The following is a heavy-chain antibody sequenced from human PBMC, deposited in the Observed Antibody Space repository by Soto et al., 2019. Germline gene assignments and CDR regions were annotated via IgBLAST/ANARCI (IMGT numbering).Heavy chain of an antibody. J-gene: IGHJ4*02. Sequence: GASVKVSCKASGYTFTGYYMHWVRQAPGQGLERMGWINPSSGGTNYAQKFQGWVTMTRDTSISTAYMELSRLRSDDTAVYYCARDLCSSTSCYRFYYWGQGTLVTVSS. CDR1: GYTFTGYY. V-gene: IGHV1-2*04. CDR3: ARDLCSSTSCYRFYY. CDR2: INPSSGGT. D-gene: IGHD2-2*02.